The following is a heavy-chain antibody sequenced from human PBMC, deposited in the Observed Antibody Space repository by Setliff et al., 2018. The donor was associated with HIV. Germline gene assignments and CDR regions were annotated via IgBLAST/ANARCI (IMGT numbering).Heavy chain of an antibody. J-gene: IGHJ4*02. Sequence: PGGSLRLSCTVSGFTFDNAWMAWVRQASGKGLEWLGRIKDRTDNYATAYAASVKGRFTIFRDDSANTAYLQINSLEIEDTAVYYCTRPQYIYENGGSDYWGQGTLVTVSS. CDR1: GFTFDNAW. CDR2: IKDRTDNYAT. CDR3: TRPQYIYENGGSDY. D-gene: IGHD3-22*01. V-gene: IGHV3-73*01.